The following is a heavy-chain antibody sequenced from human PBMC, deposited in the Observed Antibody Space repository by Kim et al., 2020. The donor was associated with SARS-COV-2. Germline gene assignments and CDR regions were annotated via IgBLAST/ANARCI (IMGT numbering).Heavy chain of an antibody. CDR1: GFTFSSYA. CDR2: ISSSADYT. CDR3: AKFWGYNSGWFSY. Sequence: GGSLRLSCAASGFTFSSYAMSWVRLAPGKGLEWVSVISSSADYTYYADSVKGRFTISRDNSKNTLFLQMNSLRAEDTAVYYCAKFWGYNSGWFSYWGQGTLVTVSS. D-gene: IGHD6-19*01. J-gene: IGHJ4*02. V-gene: IGHV3-23*01.